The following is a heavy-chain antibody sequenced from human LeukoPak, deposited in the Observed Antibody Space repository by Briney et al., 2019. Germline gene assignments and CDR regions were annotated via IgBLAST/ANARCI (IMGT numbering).Heavy chain of an antibody. Sequence: GGSLRLSCAASGFTFGNYWMHWVRQAPGKGLEWVANIKQDGNEKYYVDSVKGRFTISRDNAKNSLYLQMNSLRAEDTAVYYCARDYFDYWGQGTLVTVSS. CDR1: GFTFGNYW. CDR3: ARDYFDY. V-gene: IGHV3-7*03. CDR2: IKQDGNEK. J-gene: IGHJ4*02.